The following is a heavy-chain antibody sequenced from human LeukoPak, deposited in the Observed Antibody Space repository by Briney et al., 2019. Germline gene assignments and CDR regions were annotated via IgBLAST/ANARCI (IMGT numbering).Heavy chain of an antibody. J-gene: IGHJ4*02. D-gene: IGHD4-17*01. CDR1: GGSISSGGYY. CDR2: IYYSGST. Sequence: PSETLSLTCTVSGGSISSGGYYWSWIRQHPGKGLEWIGYIYYSGSTYYNPSLKSRVTISVDTSKNQFSLKLSSATAADTAVYYCARGRLLRPFDYWGQGTLVTVSS. V-gene: IGHV4-31*03. CDR3: ARGRLLRPFDY.